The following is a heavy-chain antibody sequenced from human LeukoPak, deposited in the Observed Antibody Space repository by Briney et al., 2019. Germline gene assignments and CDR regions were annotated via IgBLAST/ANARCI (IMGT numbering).Heavy chain of an antibody. CDR2: IYYSGST. Sequence: SETLSLTCTVSGGSISSSSYYWGWIRQPPGKGLEWIGSIYYSGSTYYNPSLKSRVTISVDTSKNQFSLKLSSVTAADAAVYYCARWDSSGYYNYWGQGTLVTVSS. D-gene: IGHD3-22*01. CDR1: GGSISSSSYY. CDR3: ARWDSSGYYNY. J-gene: IGHJ4*02. V-gene: IGHV4-39*07.